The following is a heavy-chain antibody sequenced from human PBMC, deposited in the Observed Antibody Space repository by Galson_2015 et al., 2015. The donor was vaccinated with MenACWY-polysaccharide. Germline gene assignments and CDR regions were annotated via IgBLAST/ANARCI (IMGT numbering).Heavy chain of an antibody. CDR3: ARDRGSSGWYHVLEHGGDY. CDR1: GYTFTGYY. Sequence: SVKVSCKASGYTFTGYYMHWVRQAPGQGLEWMGWINPNSGGTNYAQKFQGRVTMTRDTSTSTAYMEMSRLRSDDTAVYYCARDRGSSGWYHVLEHGGDYWGQGTLVTVSS. J-gene: IGHJ4*02. V-gene: IGHV1-2*02. CDR2: INPNSGGT. D-gene: IGHD6-19*01.